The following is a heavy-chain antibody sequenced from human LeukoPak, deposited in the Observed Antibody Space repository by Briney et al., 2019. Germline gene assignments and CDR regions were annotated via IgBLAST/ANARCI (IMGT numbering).Heavy chain of an antibody. CDR2: INHSGTT. CDR1: GGSFSGYY. V-gene: IGHV4-34*01. D-gene: IGHD3-22*01. CDR3: ARQEYYYDSSGYYPRWFDP. Sequence: SETLSLTCAVYGGSFSGYYWNWIRQPPGKGLEWIGEINHSGTTNYNPSLKSRVTISVDTSKNQFSLKLSSVTAADTAVYYCARQEYYYDSSGYYPRWFDPWGQGTLVTVSS. J-gene: IGHJ5*02.